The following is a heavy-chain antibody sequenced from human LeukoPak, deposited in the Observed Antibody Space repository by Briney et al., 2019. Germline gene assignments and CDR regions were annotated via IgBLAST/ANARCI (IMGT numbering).Heavy chain of an antibody. CDR1: GFTFSSYW. V-gene: IGHV4-39*07. D-gene: IGHD6-13*01. CDR2: IYYSGST. Sequence: GSLRLSCAASGFTFSSYWMSWVRQAPGKGLEWIGSIYYSGSTYYNPSLKSRVTISVDTSKNQFSLKLSSVTAADTAVYYCARDVKAADGFYYYYYMDVWGKGTTVTVSS. J-gene: IGHJ6*03. CDR3: ARDVKAADGFYYYYYMDV.